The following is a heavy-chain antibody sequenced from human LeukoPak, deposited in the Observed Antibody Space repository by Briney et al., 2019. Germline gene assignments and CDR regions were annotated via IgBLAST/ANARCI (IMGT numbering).Heavy chain of an antibody. D-gene: IGHD5-24*01. J-gene: IGHJ4*02. CDR2: ISGSGSGGST. CDR3: AKSGYNRFDY. V-gene: IGHV3-23*01. Sequence: SGGSLRLSCAASGLTFSSSAMSWVRQAPVKGLEWVSSISGSGSGGSTYYADSVKGRFTISRDNSKNTLYLQMNSLRAEDTAVYYCAKSGYNRFDYWGQGTLVTVSS. CDR1: GLTFSSSA.